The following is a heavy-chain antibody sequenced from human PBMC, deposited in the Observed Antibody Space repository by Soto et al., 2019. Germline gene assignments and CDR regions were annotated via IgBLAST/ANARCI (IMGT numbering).Heavy chain of an antibody. CDR1: GFTFSSYW. Sequence: EVQLVESGGGLVQPGGSLRLSCAASGFTFSSYWMSWVRQAPGKGLEWVANTKQDGTEKYYVDSVKGRFTISRDNAKNSLYLQMNSLRVEDTAVYYCTRSHDYGPSIDYWGQGTLVTVSS. D-gene: IGHD3-16*01. J-gene: IGHJ4*02. CDR2: TKQDGTEK. CDR3: TRSHDYGPSIDY. V-gene: IGHV3-7*01.